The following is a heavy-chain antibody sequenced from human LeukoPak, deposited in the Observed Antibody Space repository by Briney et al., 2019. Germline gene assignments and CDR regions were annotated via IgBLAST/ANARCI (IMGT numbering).Heavy chain of an antibody. V-gene: IGHV4-59*01. CDR3: ARPRYGGSYFGAFDV. CDR1: GGSFSGYY. D-gene: IGHD1-26*01. J-gene: IGHJ3*01. CDR2: IYVSGNS. Sequence: SETLSLTCAVYGGSFSGYYWSWIRQPPGKRLEWIGYIYVSGNSNYNPSLKSRATISLYTSKNQFSLELSSVTAADTAVYYCARPRYGGSYFGAFDVWGQGTMVTVSS.